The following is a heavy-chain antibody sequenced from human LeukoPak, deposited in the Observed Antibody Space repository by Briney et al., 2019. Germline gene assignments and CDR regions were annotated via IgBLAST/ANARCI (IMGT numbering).Heavy chain of an antibody. CDR2: MNPKSGDT. Sequence: GASVKVSCKASGYSFTNYDINWMRQATGQGLEWMGWMNPKSGDTGYSQKFQGRVFITRDTSINTAYMELSSLGSDDTAVYYCAISIAAADKDWYFDLWGRGTLVTVSS. D-gene: IGHD6-13*01. CDR3: AISIAAADKDWYFDL. J-gene: IGHJ2*01. V-gene: IGHV1-8*03. CDR1: GYSFTNYD.